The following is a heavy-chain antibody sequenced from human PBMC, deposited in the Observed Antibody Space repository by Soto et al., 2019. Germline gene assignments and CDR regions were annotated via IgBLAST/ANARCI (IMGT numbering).Heavy chain of an antibody. CDR2: INHSGST. J-gene: IGHJ4*02. CDR3: ARGGKLYYDFWSGLIQDY. D-gene: IGHD3-3*01. V-gene: IGHV4-34*01. Sequence: NPSETLSLTCAVYGGSFSGYYWSWIRQPPGKGLEWIGEINHSGSTNYNPSLKSRVTISVDTSKNQFSLKLSSVTAADTAVYYCARGGKLYYDFWSGLIQDYWGQGTLVTVSS. CDR1: GGSFSGYY.